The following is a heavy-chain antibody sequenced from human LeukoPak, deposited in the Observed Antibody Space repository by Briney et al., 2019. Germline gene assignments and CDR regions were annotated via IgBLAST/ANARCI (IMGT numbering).Heavy chain of an antibody. Sequence: GGSLRLSCAASGFTFNTYWMSWVRQAPGKGLEWVANIKEDGSEKYYVDFVKGRFTISRDNAKNSLYLQMNSLRVEDTAVYYCARLPLTARLHFEYWGQGTLATVSS. CDR1: GFTFNTYW. V-gene: IGHV3-7*05. J-gene: IGHJ4*02. CDR2: IKEDGSEK. D-gene: IGHD5-12*01. CDR3: ARLPLTARLHFEY.